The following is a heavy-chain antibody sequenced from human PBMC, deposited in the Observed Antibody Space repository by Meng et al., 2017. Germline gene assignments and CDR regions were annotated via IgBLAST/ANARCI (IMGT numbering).Heavy chain of an antibody. CDR2: INPNSGGT. J-gene: IGHJ3*02. CDR3: ASFKAGSSRVFDI. Sequence: ASVKVSCKASGYTFTGYYMHWVRQASGQGLEWMGRINPNSGGTNYAQKFQGRVTMTRDTSISTAYMELSRLRSDDTAVYYCASFKAGSSRVFDIWGQGTMVTVSS. V-gene: IGHV1-2*06. CDR1: GYTFTGYY. D-gene: IGHD6-6*01.